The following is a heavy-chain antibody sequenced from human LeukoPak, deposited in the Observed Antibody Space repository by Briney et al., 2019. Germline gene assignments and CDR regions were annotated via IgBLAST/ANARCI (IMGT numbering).Heavy chain of an antibody. V-gene: IGHV3-30*02. Sequence: GGSLRLSCAASGFTFSSYGMHWVRQAPGKGLEWVAFIRYDGSNKYYADSVKGRFTISGDNSKNTLYLQMNSLRAEDTAVYYCAKGALRFLEWSPPPNWFDPWGQGTLVTVSS. CDR3: AKGALRFLEWSPPPNWFDP. J-gene: IGHJ5*02. D-gene: IGHD3-3*01. CDR2: IRYDGSNK. CDR1: GFTFSSYG.